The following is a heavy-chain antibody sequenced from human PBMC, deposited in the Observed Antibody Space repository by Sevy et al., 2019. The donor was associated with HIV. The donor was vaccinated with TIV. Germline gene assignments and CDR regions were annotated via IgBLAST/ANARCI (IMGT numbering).Heavy chain of an antibody. J-gene: IGHJ5*02. V-gene: IGHV4-30-4*01. Sequence: SETLSLTCTVSGGSISNPDYNWSWIRQPPGKGLEWIGYIYYSGNTYYGPSLKSRAYISIDTSKNQFSLNLNSATAADTAVYYCARVTGPFGWFDPWGQGTWSPSPQ. D-gene: IGHD3-9*01. CDR1: GGSISNPDYN. CDR2: IYYSGNT. CDR3: ARVTGPFGWFDP.